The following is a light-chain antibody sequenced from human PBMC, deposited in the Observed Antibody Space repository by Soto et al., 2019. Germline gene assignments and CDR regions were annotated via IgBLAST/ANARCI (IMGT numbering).Light chain of an antibody. CDR1: SGHSSYA. V-gene: IGLV4-69*01. CDR3: QTGGAGMHWV. CDR2: LNSDGSH. J-gene: IGLJ3*02. Sequence: QLVLTQSPSASASLGASVKLTCTLSSGHSSYAIAWHQQQPEKGPRYLMKLNSDGSHSKGDGIPDRFSGSSSGAERYLTIAGLQTEDEGHCYWQTGGAGMHWVFGGGTAVTVL.